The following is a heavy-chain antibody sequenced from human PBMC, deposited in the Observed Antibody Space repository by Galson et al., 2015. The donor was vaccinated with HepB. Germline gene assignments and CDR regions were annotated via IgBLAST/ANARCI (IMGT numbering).Heavy chain of an antibody. CDR2: ISSSSAYI. CDR3: TRERKVGATTGDY. J-gene: IGHJ4*02. V-gene: IGHV3-21*01. D-gene: IGHD1-26*01. CDR1: GFTFSSYN. Sequence: SLRLSCAASGFTFSSYNMNWVRQAPGKGLEWVSSISSSSAYIYYADSVKGRFTISRDDAENSLFLQMNSLRAEDTGVYYCTRERKVGATTGDYWGQGTLVTVSS.